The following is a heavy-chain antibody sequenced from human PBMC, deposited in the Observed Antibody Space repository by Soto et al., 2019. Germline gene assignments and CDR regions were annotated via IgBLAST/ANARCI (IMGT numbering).Heavy chain of an antibody. D-gene: IGHD6-13*01. V-gene: IGHV4-59*01. CDR2: IYYSGSA. J-gene: IGHJ5*02. Sequence: SETLSLTCTVSGGSISSYYWSWTRQPPGKGLEWIGYIYYSGSANYNPSLKSRVTISVDTSKNQFSLKLSSVTAADTAVYYCASASGYSPLSNWFDPWGQGTLVTVPS. CDR1: GGSISSYY. CDR3: ASASGYSPLSNWFDP.